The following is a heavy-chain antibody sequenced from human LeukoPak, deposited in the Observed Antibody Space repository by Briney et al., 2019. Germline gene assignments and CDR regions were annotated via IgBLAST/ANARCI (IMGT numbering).Heavy chain of an antibody. CDR1: GYTFTGYY. D-gene: IGHD1-26*01. J-gene: IGHJ5*02. CDR3: ARGRGVYGGSFYNWFDP. Sequence: ASVKVSCKASGYTFTGYYMHWVRQAPGQGLGWMGWINPNSGGTNYAQNFQGRVTMTRDTSISTAYMELSRLTSDDTAGYYCARGRGVYGGSFYNWFDPWGQGTLVTVSS. V-gene: IGHV1-2*02. CDR2: INPNSGGT.